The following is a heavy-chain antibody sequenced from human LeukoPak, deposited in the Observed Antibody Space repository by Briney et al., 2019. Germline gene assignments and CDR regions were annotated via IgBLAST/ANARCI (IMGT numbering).Heavy chain of an antibody. Sequence: SVKVSCEASGGTFSSYAISWVRQAPGQGLEWMGGIIPIFGTANYAQKFQGRVTITADDSTSTAYMELSSLRSEDTAVYYCATRTNSSGWTYYYYGMDVWGKGTTVTVSS. V-gene: IGHV1-69*13. CDR3: ATRTNSSGWTYYYYGMDV. J-gene: IGHJ6*04. D-gene: IGHD6-19*01. CDR1: GGTFSSYA. CDR2: IIPIFGTA.